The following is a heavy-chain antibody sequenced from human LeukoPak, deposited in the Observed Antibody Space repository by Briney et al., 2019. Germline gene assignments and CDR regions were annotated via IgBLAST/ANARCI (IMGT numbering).Heavy chain of an antibody. CDR1: GSTFTELS. D-gene: IGHD2-2*01. V-gene: IGHV1-24*01. Sequence: ASVKVSCKSYGSTFTELSIHWVRKPPGKGLEWMGGFDPEDGETIYAQKFQGRVTITEDTSTDTAYMELSSLRSEDTAVYYCATGIVVVPAAPDYWGQGTLVTVSS. J-gene: IGHJ4*02. CDR3: ATGIVVVPAAPDY. CDR2: FDPEDGET.